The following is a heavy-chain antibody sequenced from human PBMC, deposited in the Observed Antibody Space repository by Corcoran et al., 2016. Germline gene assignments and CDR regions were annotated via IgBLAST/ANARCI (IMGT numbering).Heavy chain of an antibody. CDR2: IIPIFGTA. V-gene: IGHV1-69*01. CDR3: ARGRYYYDSSGYAFDI. CDR1: GGTFSSYA. Sequence: QVQLVQSGAEVKKPGSSVKVSCKASGGTFSSYAISWVRQAPGQGLEWMGGIIPIFGTANYAQKFQGRVTITADESTSPAYMELSSLRSEDTAVYYCARGRYYYDSSGYAFDIWGQGTMVTVSS. J-gene: IGHJ3*02. D-gene: IGHD3-22*01.